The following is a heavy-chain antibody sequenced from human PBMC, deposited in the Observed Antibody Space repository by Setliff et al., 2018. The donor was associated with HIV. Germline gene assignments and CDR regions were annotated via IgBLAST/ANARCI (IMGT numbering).Heavy chain of an antibody. Sequence: ASETLSLTCAVYGGSFSGYYWSWIRQPPGKGLEWIGYIYYSGNTNYNPSLKSRVTISVDTSKNQFSRKLSSVTAADTAVYYCARLTIFGVVMATYYMDVWGKGTTVTVSS. CDR2: IYYSGNT. CDR1: GGSFSGYY. V-gene: IGHV4-59*01. J-gene: IGHJ6*03. CDR3: ARLTIFGVVMATYYMDV. D-gene: IGHD3-3*01.